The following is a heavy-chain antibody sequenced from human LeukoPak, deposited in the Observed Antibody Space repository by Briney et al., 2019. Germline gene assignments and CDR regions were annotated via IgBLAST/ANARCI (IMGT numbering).Heavy chain of an antibody. CDR3: AKVSNYYDDGGYRRHDVFDV. D-gene: IGHD3-22*01. J-gene: IGHJ3*01. V-gene: IGHV4-61*02. CDR1: GASISRSNCY. CDR2: IYSSGNF. Sequence: PSETLSLTCTVSGASISRSNCYWNWIRQPAGKGLEWIGRIYSSGNFNYNPSLESRVTMSVDTSKNHLSLRLRSVTAADTAVYYCAKVSNYYDDGGYRRHDVFDVWGQGILVAVSS.